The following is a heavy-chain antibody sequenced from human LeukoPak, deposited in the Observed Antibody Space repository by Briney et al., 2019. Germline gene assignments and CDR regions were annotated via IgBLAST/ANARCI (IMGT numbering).Heavy chain of an antibody. CDR2: INHSGST. D-gene: IGHD1-26*01. J-gene: IGHJ4*02. CDR3: ARKEVVGTRSY. V-gene: IGHV4-34*01. CDR1: GGSFSDYY. Sequence: SETLSLTCAVYGGSFSDYYWSWIRQPPGKGLEWIGEINHSGSTNYNPSLKSRVTISVDTSKNQFSLKLSSVTAADTAVYYCARKEVVGTRSYWGQGTLVTVSS.